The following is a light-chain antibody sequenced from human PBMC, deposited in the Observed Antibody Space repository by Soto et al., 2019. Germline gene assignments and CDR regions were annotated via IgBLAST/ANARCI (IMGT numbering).Light chain of an antibody. CDR1: QNIASY. Sequence: EIVLTQSPATLSLSPGERATLSCRASQNIASYLPWYQHKPGQAPRLLISDASNRAAGIPARFSGSGSGTVFTLTISSLEPEDFAIDYCRQRTNWPPLTFGGGTKVEIK. J-gene: IGKJ4*01. V-gene: IGKV3-11*01. CDR2: DAS. CDR3: RQRTNWPPLT.